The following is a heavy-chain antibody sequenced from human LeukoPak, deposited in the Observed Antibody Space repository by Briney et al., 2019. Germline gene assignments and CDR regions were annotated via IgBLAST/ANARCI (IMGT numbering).Heavy chain of an antibody. CDR1: GGSISSYY. Sequence: PSETLSLTCTVSGGSISSYYWSWIRQPAGEGLEWIGHIYSSGSTRCNPSLTSRVTMSVDSSKSQFSLKLRSVTAADTAVYYCARDHGTGYSSYEFDSWGQGTLVTVSS. D-gene: IGHD6-19*01. V-gene: IGHV4-4*07. CDR2: IYSSGST. CDR3: ARDHGTGYSSYEFDS. J-gene: IGHJ4*02.